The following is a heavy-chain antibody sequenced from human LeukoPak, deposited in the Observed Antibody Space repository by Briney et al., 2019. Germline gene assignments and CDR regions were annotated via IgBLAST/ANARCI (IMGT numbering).Heavy chain of an antibody. CDR1: GFTFNSYA. J-gene: IGHJ1*01. Sequence: GGSLRLSCAASGFTFNSYAMSWVRQAPEKGLEWVATISGSGGGTYYADSVKGRFTISRDDSKNTLYLQMNSLRAEDTAVYYCARGGTLEYFQHWGQGTLVTVSS. CDR2: ISGSGGGT. CDR3: ARGGTLEYFQH. V-gene: IGHV3-23*01.